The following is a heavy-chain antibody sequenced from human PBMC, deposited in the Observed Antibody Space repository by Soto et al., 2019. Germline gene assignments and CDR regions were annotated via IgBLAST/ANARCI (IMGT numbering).Heavy chain of an antibody. D-gene: IGHD4-17*01. CDR1: GFTFSSYA. V-gene: IGHV3-23*01. J-gene: IGHJ6*02. CDR2: ISGSGGST. CDR3: AKGGYGDYYYYGMDV. Sequence: EVQLLESGGGLVQPGGSLRLSCAASGFTFSSYAMSWVRQAPGKGLEWVSAISGSGGSTYYADSVKGRFTISRDNSKNTLYLQLNSLRAEDTAVYYCAKGGYGDYYYYGMDVWGQGTTVTVSS.